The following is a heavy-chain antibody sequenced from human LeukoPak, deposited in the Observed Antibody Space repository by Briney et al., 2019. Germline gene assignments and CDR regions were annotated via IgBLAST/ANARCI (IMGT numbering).Heavy chain of an antibody. CDR1: GYSFTSYW. J-gene: IGHJ4*02. Sequence: GESLKISCKGSGYSFTSYWIGWVRQMPGKDLERMGIIYPGDSDTRYSPSFQGQVTVSADKSISTAYLQWSSLKASDTAMYYCARIHRQWLATYYFDYWGQGTLVTVSS. V-gene: IGHV5-51*01. CDR3: ARIHRQWLATYYFDY. D-gene: IGHD6-19*01. CDR2: IYPGDSDT.